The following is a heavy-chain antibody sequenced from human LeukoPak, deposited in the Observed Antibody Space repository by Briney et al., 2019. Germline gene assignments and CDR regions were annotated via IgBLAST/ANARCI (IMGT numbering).Heavy chain of an antibody. CDR1: GYTFTSYD. V-gene: IGHV1-8*01. Sequence: ASVKVSCKASGYTFTSYDINWVRQATGQGLEWMGWMNPNSGNTGYAQKFQGRVTMTRNTSISTAYMELSSLRSEDTAVYYCARRLHYGNDYYYYGMDVWGQGTTVTVSS. CDR2: MNPNSGNT. CDR3: ARRLHYGNDYYYYGMDV. J-gene: IGHJ6*02. D-gene: IGHD3-10*01.